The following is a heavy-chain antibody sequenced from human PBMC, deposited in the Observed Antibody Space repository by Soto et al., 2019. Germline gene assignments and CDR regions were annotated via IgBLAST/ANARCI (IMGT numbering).Heavy chain of an antibody. Sequence: PSPTLSLTCAISGDSVSSNSAAWNWIRQSPSRGLEWLGRTYYRSKWYNDYAVSVKSRITINPDTSKNQFSLQLNSVTPEDTAVYYCARSRGRGWFGEDGHAFDIWGQGTMVTVSS. CDR3: ARSRGRGWFGEDGHAFDI. CDR2: TYYRSKWYN. CDR1: GDSVSSNSAA. J-gene: IGHJ3*02. V-gene: IGHV6-1*01. D-gene: IGHD3-10*01.